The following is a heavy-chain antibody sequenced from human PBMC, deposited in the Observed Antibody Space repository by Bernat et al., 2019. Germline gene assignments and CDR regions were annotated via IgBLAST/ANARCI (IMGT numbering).Heavy chain of an antibody. CDR2: ISHDGSNK. D-gene: IGHD3-22*01. V-gene: IGHV3-30*18. Sequence: VQLVESGGGLVQPGGSLRLSCAASGFTFSNYVMHWVRQAPGKGLEWVAVISHDGSNKYYADSVKGRFTISRDNSKNTVYLQMNSLRAEDTAVYYCAKVMIVVVIGDAFDIWGQGTMVTVSS. CDR1: GFTFSNYV. J-gene: IGHJ3*02. CDR3: AKVMIVVVIGDAFDI.